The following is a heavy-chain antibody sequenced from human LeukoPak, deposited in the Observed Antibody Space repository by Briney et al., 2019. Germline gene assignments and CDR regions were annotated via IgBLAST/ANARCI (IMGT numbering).Heavy chain of an antibody. V-gene: IGHV4-34*01. CDR3: ARGYFPIVGVDY. J-gene: IGHJ4*02. CDR2: INHSGST. Sequence: SETLSLTCAVCGGSFSGYYWSWIRQPPGKGLEWIGEINHSGSTNYNPSLKSRVTISVDTSKNQFSLKLSSVTAADTAVYYCARGYFPIVGVDYWGQGTLVTVSS. CDR1: GGSFSGYY. D-gene: IGHD1-26*01.